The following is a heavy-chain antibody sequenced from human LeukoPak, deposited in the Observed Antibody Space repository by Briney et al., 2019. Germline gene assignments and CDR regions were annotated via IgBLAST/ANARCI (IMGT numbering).Heavy chain of an antibody. Sequence: GGSLRLSCAASGFTFSSYAMSWVRQAPGKGLEWVSTISSGGGGTHYADSVKGRFTISRDNSKNTLYLQMNSLRAEDTAVYYCARVTGGGLDYWGQGTLVTVSS. CDR1: GFTFSSYA. V-gene: IGHV3-23*01. J-gene: IGHJ4*02. CDR3: ARVTGGGLDY. CDR2: ISSGGGGT. D-gene: IGHD3-16*01.